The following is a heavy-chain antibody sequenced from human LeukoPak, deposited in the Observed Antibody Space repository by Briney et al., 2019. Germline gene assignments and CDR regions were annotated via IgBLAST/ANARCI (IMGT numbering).Heavy chain of an antibody. Sequence: SSETLSLTCTVSDDFMSSYYWNWIRQPPGKGLEWIGYVYYSGGTNYNPSLKSRVTISLDTSKNQFSLKLSSVTAADTAVYYCARRANTAPPYYFDYWGQGTLVTVSS. CDR1: DDFMSSYY. CDR2: VYYSGGT. CDR3: ARRANTAPPYYFDY. V-gene: IGHV4-59*01. J-gene: IGHJ4*02. D-gene: IGHD5-18*01.